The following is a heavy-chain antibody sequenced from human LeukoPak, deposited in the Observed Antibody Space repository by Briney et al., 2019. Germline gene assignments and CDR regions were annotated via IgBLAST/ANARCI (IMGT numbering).Heavy chain of an antibody. CDR2: IKQDGSEK. CDR3: AREWYSSSWFPDGGMDV. D-gene: IGHD6-13*01. V-gene: IGHV3-7*01. Sequence: GGSLRLSCAASGFTFSSYGMHWVRQAPGKGLEWVANIKQDGSEKYYVDSVKGRFTISRDNAKNSLYLQTNSLRAEDTAVYYCAREWYSSSWFPDGGMDVWGQGTTVTVSS. CDR1: GFTFSSYG. J-gene: IGHJ6*02.